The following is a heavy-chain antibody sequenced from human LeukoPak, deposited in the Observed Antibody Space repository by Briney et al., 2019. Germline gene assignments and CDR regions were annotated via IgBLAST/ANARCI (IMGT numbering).Heavy chain of an antibody. D-gene: IGHD2-21*02. CDR1: GFTFSSYS. CDR3: AKEPPYCGGDCYFLLDY. Sequence: GGSLRVSCAASGFTFSSYSMSWVRQAPGKGLEWVSGISGGGGTYYADSVKGRFTISRDNSKNTLYLQVNSLRAEDTGVYYCAKEPPYCGGDCYFLLDYWGQGTLVTVSS. J-gene: IGHJ4*02. CDR2: ISGGGGT. V-gene: IGHV3-23*01.